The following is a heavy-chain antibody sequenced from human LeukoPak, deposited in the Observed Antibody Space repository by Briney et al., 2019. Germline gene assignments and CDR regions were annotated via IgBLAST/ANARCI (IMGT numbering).Heavy chain of an antibody. D-gene: IGHD6-6*01. Sequence: PGGSLRLSCAASGFTVSSNYMSWVRQAPGKGLEWVAVIWYDGSNKYYADSVKGRFTISRDNSKNTLYLQMNSLRAEDTAVYYCAREDESSEGTFDYWGQGTLVTVSS. CDR1: GFTVSSNY. CDR3: AREDESSEGTFDY. V-gene: IGHV3-33*08. CDR2: IWYDGSNK. J-gene: IGHJ4*02.